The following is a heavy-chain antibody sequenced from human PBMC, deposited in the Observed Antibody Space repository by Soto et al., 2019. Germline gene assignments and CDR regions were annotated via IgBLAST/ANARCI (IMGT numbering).Heavy chain of an antibody. CDR2: IVVGSGNT. Sequence: ASVKVSCKASGFTFTSSAVQWVRQARGQRLEWIGWIVVGSGNTNYAQKFQERVTITRDMSTSTAYMELSSLRSEDTAVYYCAADPYSGSYPIYWGQGTLVTVSS. CDR3: AADPYSGSYPIY. J-gene: IGHJ4*02. V-gene: IGHV1-58*01. CDR1: GFTFTSSA. D-gene: IGHD1-26*01.